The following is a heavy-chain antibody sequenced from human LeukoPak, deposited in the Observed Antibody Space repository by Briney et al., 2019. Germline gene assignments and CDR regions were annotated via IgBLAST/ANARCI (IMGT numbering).Heavy chain of an antibody. CDR2: INPNSGGT. CDR1: GYTFTSYY. CDR3: ARVFAVRGVYTFDY. D-gene: IGHD3-10*01. V-gene: IGHV1-2*02. Sequence: ASVKVSCKASGYTFTSYYMHWVRQAPGQGLEWMGWINPNSGGTNYAQKFQGRVTMTRDTSISTAYMELSRLRSDDTAVYYCARVFAVRGVYTFDYWGQGTLVTVSS. J-gene: IGHJ4*02.